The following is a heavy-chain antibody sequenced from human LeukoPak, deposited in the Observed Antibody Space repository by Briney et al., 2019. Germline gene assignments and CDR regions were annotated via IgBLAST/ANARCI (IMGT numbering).Heavy chain of an antibody. V-gene: IGHV4-59*01. J-gene: IGHJ5*02. D-gene: IGHD2-2*01. CDR3: ARVTYCSSTSCGFDP. CDR2: IYYSGST. Sequence: SETLSLTCTVSGGSISSYYWSWIRQPPGKGLGWIGYIYYSGSTNYNPSLKSRATISVDTSKNQFSLKLSSVTAADTAVYYCARVTYCSSTSCGFDPWGQGTLVTVSS. CDR1: GGSISSYY.